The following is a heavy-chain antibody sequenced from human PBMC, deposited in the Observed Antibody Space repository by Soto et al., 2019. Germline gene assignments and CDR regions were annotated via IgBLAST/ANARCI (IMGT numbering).Heavy chain of an antibody. D-gene: IGHD2-2*02. CDR1: GGSISSYY. Sequence: PSETLSLTCTVSGGSISSYYWSWIRQPPGKGLEWIGEINHRGSTNYNPSLKSRVTISVDTSKDQFSLKLSSVTAADTAVYYCARGRCNSTSCYRTSAAYYYYGVDVWGQGTTVTVSS. CDR3: ARGRCNSTSCYRTSAAYYYYGVDV. J-gene: IGHJ6*02. CDR2: INHRGST. V-gene: IGHV4-34*01.